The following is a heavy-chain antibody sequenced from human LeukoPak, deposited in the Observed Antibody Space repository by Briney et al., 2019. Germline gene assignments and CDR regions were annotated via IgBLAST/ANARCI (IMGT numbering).Heavy chain of an antibody. CDR3: ISGGGTADY. Sequence: GGSLRPSCAASGFTFSNAWMNWMGWVRQAPGKGLEWVGLTKIKTDDGTPDYAALVKGRFTIPRDDSKNTVYLEMNSLETEDTAVYYCISGGGTADYWGQGTLVTVSS. CDR2: TKIKTDDGTP. V-gene: IGHV3-15*01. J-gene: IGHJ4*02. CDR1: GFTFSNAW. D-gene: IGHD1-1*01.